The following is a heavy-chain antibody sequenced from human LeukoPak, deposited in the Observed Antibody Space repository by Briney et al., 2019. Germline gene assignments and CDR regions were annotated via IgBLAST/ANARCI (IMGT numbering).Heavy chain of an antibody. CDR3: SRWQLERPYHFDC. CDR1: GFTFSNAW. Sequence: GGSLRLSXAASGFTFSNAWMSWVSQAPGKGLEWVANIKQDGSEKYYVDSVKGRFTVSRDNAKNSLYLQMNSLRAEDTAVYYCSRWQLERPYHFDCWGQGALVTVSS. V-gene: IGHV3-7*01. D-gene: IGHD1-1*01. J-gene: IGHJ4*02. CDR2: IKQDGSEK.